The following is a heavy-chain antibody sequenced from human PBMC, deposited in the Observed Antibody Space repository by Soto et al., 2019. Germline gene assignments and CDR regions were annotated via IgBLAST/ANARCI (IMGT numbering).Heavy chain of an antibody. CDR3: AKAGYSFFFDY. J-gene: IGHJ4*02. V-gene: IGHV3-23*01. CDR2: IGGSGGGT. Sequence: EVQLLESGGGLEQPGGSLRLSCEASGFTFSSYAMTWVRQAPGKGLEWVSTIGGSGGGTYYTDSVKGRFTISRDNSKNTLFLQMNSLRAEDTAVYYCAKAGYSFFFDYWGQGTLVTVSS. D-gene: IGHD5-18*01. CDR1: GFTFSSYA.